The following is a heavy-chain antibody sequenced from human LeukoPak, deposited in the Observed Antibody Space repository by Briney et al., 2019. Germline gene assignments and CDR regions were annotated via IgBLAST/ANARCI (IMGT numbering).Heavy chain of an antibody. J-gene: IGHJ4*02. CDR1: GGSISSGSYY. Sequence: PSETLSLTCTVSGGSISSGSYYWSWIRQPAGKGLEWIGRIYTSGSTNYNPSLKSRVTISVDTSKNQFSPKLSSVTAADTAVYYCARSMVRGVINYWGRGTLVTVSS. CDR2: IYTSGST. CDR3: ARSMVRGVINY. D-gene: IGHD3-10*01. V-gene: IGHV4-61*02.